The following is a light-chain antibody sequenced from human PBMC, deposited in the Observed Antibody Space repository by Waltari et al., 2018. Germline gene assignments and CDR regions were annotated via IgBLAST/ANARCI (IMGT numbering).Light chain of an antibody. CDR2: GTS. J-gene: IGKJ1*01. CDR1: EDIRND. CDR3: LHDYGYPRT. Sequence: TQLTQSPSSLSASVGDRVILTCRASEDIRNDLAWYQQQPGKAPKVLIYGTSILHSVVPSRFSGSGSGTDFTLTITNLQPEDFATYFCLHDYGYPRTFGQGTKVEVK. V-gene: IGKV1-6*01.